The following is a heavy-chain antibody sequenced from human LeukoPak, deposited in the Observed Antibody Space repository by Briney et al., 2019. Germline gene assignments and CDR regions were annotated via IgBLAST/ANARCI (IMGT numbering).Heavy chain of an antibody. J-gene: IGHJ4*02. D-gene: IGHD3-22*01. CDR1: GRSFSGYY. Sequence: SQTLSLPCAVYGRSFSGYYWSWIRQPPGKGREWVGEINQSGSPNFNPYLKGQGTQSVDTTHNQFSLKPTYVAAADPAGFYWWRRVSTMIVGVIGILDYWGQGTLVTVSS. CDR2: INQSGSP. V-gene: IGHV4-34*03. CDR3: WRRVSTMIVGVIGILDY.